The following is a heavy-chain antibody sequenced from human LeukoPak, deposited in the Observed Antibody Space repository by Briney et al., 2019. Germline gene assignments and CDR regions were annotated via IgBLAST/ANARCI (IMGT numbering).Heavy chain of an antibody. CDR1: GFTVSTNY. CDR2: IYSGGST. V-gene: IGHV3-53*01. D-gene: IGHD6-19*01. J-gene: IGHJ4*02. CDR3: VREGYSSGWFRN. Sequence: GGSLRLSCAASGFTVSTNYMSWVRQAPGKGLEWVSVIYSGGSTYYVDSVKGRFTIFRDNSKNTLYLQMNSLKAEDTAVYYCVREGYSSGWFRNWGQGTLVSISS.